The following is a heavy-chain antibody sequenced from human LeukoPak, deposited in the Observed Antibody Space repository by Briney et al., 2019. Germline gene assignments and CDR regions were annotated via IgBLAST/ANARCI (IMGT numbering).Heavy chain of an antibody. CDR1: RFTFSSYS. J-gene: IGHJ4*02. CDR3: ATYRQVLLPFES. D-gene: IGHD2-8*02. Sequence: PGGSLRLSCAASRFTFSSYSMNWVRQPPGKGLEWVSSIFPSGGEIHYADSVRGRFTISRDNSKSTLSLQMNSLRAEDTAIYYCATYRQVLLPFESWGQGTLVTVSS. CDR2: IFPSGGEI. V-gene: IGHV3-21*04.